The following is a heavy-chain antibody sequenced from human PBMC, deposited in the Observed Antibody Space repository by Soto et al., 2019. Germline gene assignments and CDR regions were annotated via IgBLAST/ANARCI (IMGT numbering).Heavy chain of an antibody. Sequence: ASVKVSCKASGYTFTGYYMHWVRQAPGQGLEWMGWINPNSGGTNYAQKFQGRVTMTRDTSISTAYMELSRLRSDDTAVYYRARDRGVHPDAFDIWDQGTMVTVSS. V-gene: IGHV1-2*02. J-gene: IGHJ3*02. CDR1: GYTFTGYY. D-gene: IGHD3-10*01. CDR2: INPNSGGT. CDR3: ARDRGVHPDAFDI.